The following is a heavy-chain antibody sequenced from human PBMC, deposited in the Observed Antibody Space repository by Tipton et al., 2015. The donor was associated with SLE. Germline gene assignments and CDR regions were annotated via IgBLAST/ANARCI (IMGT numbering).Heavy chain of an antibody. J-gene: IGHJ6*03. D-gene: IGHD5-18*01. CDR1: GCSISSGYY. CDR3: ARVPAVDTATGRYMDV. V-gene: IGHV4-38-2*02. CDR2: IYHSGST. Sequence: TLSLTCTVSGCSISSGYYWGWIRQPPGKGLEWIGSIYHSGSTYYNPSLKSRVTISVDTSKNQFSLKLSSVTAADTAVYYCARVPAVDTATGRYMDVWGKGTTVTVS.